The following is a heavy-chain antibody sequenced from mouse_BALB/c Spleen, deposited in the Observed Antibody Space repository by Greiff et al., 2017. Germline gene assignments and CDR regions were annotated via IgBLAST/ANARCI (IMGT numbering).Heavy chain of an antibody. CDR1: GYSITSDYA. Sequence: EVKLVESGPGLVKPSQSLSLTCTVTGYSITSDYAWNWIRQFPGNKLEWMGYISYSGSTSYNPSLKSRISITRDTSKNQFFLQLNSVTTEDTATYYCARRLDSSGYRYYYAMDYWGQGTSVTVSS. V-gene: IGHV3-2*02. CDR3: ARRLDSSGYRYYYAMDY. J-gene: IGHJ4*01. D-gene: IGHD3-2*01. CDR2: ISYSGST.